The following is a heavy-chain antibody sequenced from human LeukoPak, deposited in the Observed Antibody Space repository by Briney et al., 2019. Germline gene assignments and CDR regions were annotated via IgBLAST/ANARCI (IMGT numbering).Heavy chain of an antibody. CDR3: ARAVVVLERRRLTEKYYFDY. D-gene: IGHD1-1*01. CDR2: INPNSGGT. Sequence: GASVKVSCKASGYTFTGYYMHWVRQAPGQGLEWMGWINPNSGGTNYAQKFQGRVTMTRDTSISTAYMELSRLRSDDTAVYYCARAVVVLERRRLTEKYYFDYWGQGTLVTVSS. CDR1: GYTFTGYY. J-gene: IGHJ4*02. V-gene: IGHV1-2*02.